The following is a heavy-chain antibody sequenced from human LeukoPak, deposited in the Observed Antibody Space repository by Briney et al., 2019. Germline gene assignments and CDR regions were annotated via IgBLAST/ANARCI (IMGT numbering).Heavy chain of an antibody. D-gene: IGHD6-25*01. CDR3: ARVTVAAAGLDGMDV. CDR2: IYYSGST. CDR1: GGSISSSSYY. Sequence: PSETLSLTCTVSGGSISSSSYYWGWIRQPPGKGLEWIGYIYYSGSTNYNPSLKSRVTISVDTSKNQFSLKLSSVTAADTAVYYCARVTVAAAGLDGMDVWGQGTTVTVSS. J-gene: IGHJ6*02. V-gene: IGHV4-61*05.